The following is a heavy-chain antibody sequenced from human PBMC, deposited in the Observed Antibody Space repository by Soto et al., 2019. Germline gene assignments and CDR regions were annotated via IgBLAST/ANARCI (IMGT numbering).Heavy chain of an antibody. CDR3: ARALLSHSYDSGGYDSYFHAMDV. D-gene: IGHD3-22*01. CDR1: GYTFTNYY. V-gene: IGHV1-46*01. CDR2: IHPDGGHT. J-gene: IGHJ6*02. Sequence: ASVKVSCKASGYTFTNYYVQWVRQAPGQGLEWMGVIHPDGGHTTYSQKFQDRVTMTRDTFTSTIYMELSSLRSEDTAVYYCARALLSHSYDSGGYDSYFHAMDVWGQGTPVTVSS.